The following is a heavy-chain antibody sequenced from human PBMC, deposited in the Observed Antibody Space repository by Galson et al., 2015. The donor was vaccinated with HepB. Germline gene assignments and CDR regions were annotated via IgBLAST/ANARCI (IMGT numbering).Heavy chain of an antibody. CDR3: ARVPAAIYYYYYGMDV. CDR1: GYTFTSYG. J-gene: IGHJ6*02. D-gene: IGHD2-2*02. V-gene: IGHV1-18*04. Sequence: SVKVSCKASGYTFTSYGISWVRQAPGQGLEWMGWISAYNGNTNYAQKLQGRVTMTTDTSTSTAYMELRSLRSDDTAVYYCARVPAAIYYYYYGMDVWGQGTTVTVSS. CDR2: ISAYNGNT.